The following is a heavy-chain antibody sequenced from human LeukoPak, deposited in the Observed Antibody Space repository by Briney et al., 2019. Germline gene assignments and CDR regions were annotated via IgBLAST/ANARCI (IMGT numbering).Heavy chain of an antibody. CDR3: ARAITMIASDAFDI. CDR2: IIPILGIA. CDR1: GGTFSSYA. V-gene: IGHV1-69*04. J-gene: IGHJ3*02. D-gene: IGHD3-22*01. Sequence: GASVKVSCKASGGTFSSYAISWVRQAPGQGLEWMGRIIPILGIANYAQKFQGRVTITADKSTSTAYMELSSLRSEDTAVYYCARAITMIASDAFDIWGQGTMVTVSS.